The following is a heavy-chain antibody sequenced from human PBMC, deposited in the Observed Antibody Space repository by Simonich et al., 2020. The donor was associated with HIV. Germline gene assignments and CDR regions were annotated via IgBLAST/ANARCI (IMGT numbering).Heavy chain of an antibody. D-gene: IGHD1-26*01. V-gene: IGHV1-2*06. CDR2: GNPNRGGQ. J-gene: IGHJ3*02. CDR1: GYTFTDYN. CDR3: ATHGPGSYSSALDI. Sequence: QVQLVQSGADVKKPGASVKVSCKASGYTFTDYNINGVRQAPGKGLEGRGRGNPNRGGQDYPKKFQGRVTMTRDKSITTAYMELSRLRSDDTAFYYCATHGPGSYSSALDIWGQGTMVTVSS.